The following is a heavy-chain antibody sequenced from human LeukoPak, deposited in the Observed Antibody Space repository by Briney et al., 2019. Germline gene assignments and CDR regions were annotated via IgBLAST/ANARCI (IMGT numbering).Heavy chain of an antibody. CDR3: ARDSSGYYENWFDP. D-gene: IGHD3-22*01. J-gene: IGHJ5*02. CDR2: INHSGST. V-gene: IGHV4-34*01. CDR1: GGSFSGYY. Sequence: SETLSLTCAVYGGSFSGYYWSWIRQPPGKGREWIGEINHSGSTNYNPSLKSRVTISVDTSKNQFSLKLSSVTAADTAVYYCARDSSGYYENWFDPWGQGTLVTVSS.